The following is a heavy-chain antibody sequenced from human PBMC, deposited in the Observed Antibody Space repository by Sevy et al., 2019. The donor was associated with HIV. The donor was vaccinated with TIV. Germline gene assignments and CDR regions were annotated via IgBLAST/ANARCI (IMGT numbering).Heavy chain of an antibody. CDR3: ARGRRKYYDILTGYSTNWFDP. J-gene: IGHJ5*02. V-gene: IGHV3-33*01. CDR2: IWYDGSDK. CDR1: GFTFSSYG. Sequence: GGSLRLSCAASGFTFSSYGMHWVRQAPGKGLEWVAVIWYDGSDKYYADSVKGRFTISRDNSKNTLYLQMNSLRAEDTAVYYCARGRRKYYDILTGYSTNWFDPWGQGTLVTVSS. D-gene: IGHD3-9*01.